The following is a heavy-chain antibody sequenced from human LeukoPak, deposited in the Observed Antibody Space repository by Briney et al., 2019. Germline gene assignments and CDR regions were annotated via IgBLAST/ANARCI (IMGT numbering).Heavy chain of an antibody. V-gene: IGHV3-23*01. J-gene: IGHJ4*02. CDR2: ISGSGGST. Sequence: GGSLRLSCAASGFTFSSYAMNWVRQAPGKGLEWVSAISGSGGSTYYADSVKGRFTISRDNSKNTLYLQMNSLRAEDTAVYYCAKEFYDTYDSTSFDYWGQGTLVTVSS. CDR1: GFTFSSYA. D-gene: IGHD3-22*01. CDR3: AKEFYDTYDSTSFDY.